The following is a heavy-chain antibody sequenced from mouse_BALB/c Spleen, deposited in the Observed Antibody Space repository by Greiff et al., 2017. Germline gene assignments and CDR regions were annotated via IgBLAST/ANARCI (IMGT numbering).Heavy chain of an antibody. CDR3: ARDLDGYYGAMDY. J-gene: IGHJ4*01. V-gene: IGHV2-9*02. CDR2: IWAGGST. Sequence: QVQLKQSGPGLVAPSQSLSITCTVSGFSLTSYGVHWVRQPPGKGLEWLGVIWAGGSTNYNSALMSRLSISKDNSKSQVFLKMNSLQTDDTAMYYCARDLDGYYGAMDYWGQGTSVTVSS. CDR1: GFSLTSYG. D-gene: IGHD2-3*01.